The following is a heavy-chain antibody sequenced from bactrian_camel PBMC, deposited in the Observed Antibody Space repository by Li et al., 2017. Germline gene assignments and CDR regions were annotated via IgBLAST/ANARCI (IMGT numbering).Heavy chain of an antibody. CDR1: GDIIGRYC. CDR3: AKAQGTWYGGAYNY. CDR2: INGGGSNS. Sequence: HVQLVESGGGSVQAGGSLRLSCAASGDIIGRYCMGWVRQAPGKGLEWVSGINGGGSNSDYSDSVKGRFAISSDNAKNTLYLQLNSLKTEDTAMYYCAKAQGTWYGGAYNYWGQGTQVTVS. D-gene: IGHD6*01. V-gene: IGHV3S1*01. J-gene: IGHJ4*01.